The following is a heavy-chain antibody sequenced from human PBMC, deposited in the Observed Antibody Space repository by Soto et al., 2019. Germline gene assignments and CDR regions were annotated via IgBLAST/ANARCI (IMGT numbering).Heavy chain of an antibody. J-gene: IGHJ3*02. Sequence: EVQLVESGGGLVQPGGSLRLSCTASGFIVSDTYMNWVRQAPGKGLEWVSVISNRGDTHYADSVRGRFSLSRDIADNTLHLQMNNLRVEDTAVYYGARELRYCRGGSCSITGDAFDIWGQGTMVTVSS. D-gene: IGHD2-15*01. CDR2: ISNRGDT. CDR3: ARELRYCRGGSCSITGDAFDI. V-gene: IGHV3-66*01. CDR1: GFIVSDTY.